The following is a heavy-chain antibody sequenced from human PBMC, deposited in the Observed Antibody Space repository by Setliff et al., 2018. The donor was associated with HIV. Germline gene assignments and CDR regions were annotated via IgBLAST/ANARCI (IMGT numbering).Heavy chain of an antibody. CDR3: ARLITRGAARPLGGDAFDI. Sequence: PGGSLRLSCAASGFSYSTYWMNWVRQAPGKGLEWIGSIYYSGNSYYNPSLQSRVTISVDTSKNQFSLKLSSVSAADTAVYYCARLITRGAARPLGGDAFDIWGQGTLVTVS. V-gene: IGHV4-39*01. CDR2: IYYSGNS. CDR1: GFSYSTYW. D-gene: IGHD6-6*01. J-gene: IGHJ3*02.